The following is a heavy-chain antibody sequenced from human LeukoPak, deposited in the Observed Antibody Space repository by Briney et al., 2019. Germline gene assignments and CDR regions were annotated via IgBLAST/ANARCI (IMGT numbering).Heavy chain of an antibody. D-gene: IGHD4/OR15-4a*01. Sequence: GGSLRLSCAASGFTFSSYSINWVRQAPGKGLEWVSSISSSSYIYYADSVKGRFTISRDNAKNSLYLQMNSLRAEDTAVYYCARDKTVLNFDYWGQGTLVTVSS. CDR1: GFTFSSYS. CDR2: ISSSSYI. CDR3: ARDKTVLNFDY. J-gene: IGHJ4*02. V-gene: IGHV3-21*01.